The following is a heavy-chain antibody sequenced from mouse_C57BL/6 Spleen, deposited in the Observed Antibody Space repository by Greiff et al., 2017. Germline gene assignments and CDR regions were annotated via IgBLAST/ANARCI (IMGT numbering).Heavy chain of an antibody. CDR1: GYTFTSYW. Sequence: QVQLQQPGAELVRPGSSVKLSCKASGYTFTSYWMDWVKQRPGQGLEWIGNIYPSDSETHYNQKFKDKATLTVDKSSSTAYMQLSSLTSEDSAVYYGARRPKFITTVPARDYWGQGTSVTVSS. J-gene: IGHJ4*01. D-gene: IGHD1-1*01. CDR2: IYPSDSET. V-gene: IGHV1-61*01. CDR3: ARRPKFITTVPARDY.